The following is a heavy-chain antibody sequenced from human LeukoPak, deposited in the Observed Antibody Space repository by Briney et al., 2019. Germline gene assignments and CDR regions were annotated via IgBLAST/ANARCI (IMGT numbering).Heavy chain of an antibody. J-gene: IGHJ4*02. D-gene: IGHD6-19*01. CDR2: IYTSGST. CDR3: ARDQWSSGWPSLGNFDY. V-gene: IGHV4-61*02. Sequence: SQTLSLTCTVSGGSISSGSYYWSWIRQPAGKGLEWIGRIYTSGSTNYNPSLKSRVTISVDTSKNQFSLKLSSVTAADTAVYYCARDQWSSGWPSLGNFDYWGQGTLVTVSS. CDR1: GGSISSGSYY.